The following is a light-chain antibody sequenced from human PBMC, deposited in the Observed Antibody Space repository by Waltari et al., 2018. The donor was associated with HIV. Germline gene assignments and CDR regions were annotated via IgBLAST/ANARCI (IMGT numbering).Light chain of an antibody. V-gene: IGLV2-11*01. J-gene: IGLJ2*01. Sequence: QSALTQPRSVSGSPGQSVTISCRGSSTDIGDYNYVSWYQQHPGQVPKLVIFDVSKRPSGVPDRCSGSKSVNTVSLTISGLQAEDEADYYCCSYAGTYTGVFGGGTRLTVL. CDR3: CSYAGTYTGV. CDR2: DVS. CDR1: STDIGDYNY.